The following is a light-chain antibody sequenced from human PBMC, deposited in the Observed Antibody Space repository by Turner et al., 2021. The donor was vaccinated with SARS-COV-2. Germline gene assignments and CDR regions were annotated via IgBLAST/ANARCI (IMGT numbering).Light chain of an antibody. CDR2: GTS. V-gene: IGKV3-20*01. CDR1: QSISTTF. CDR3: QHYGGSALYT. J-gene: IGKJ2*01. Sequence: EIVLTQSPGTLSLSPGERASLSCRVSQSISTTFLAWYQQKPGQAPRLLISGTSSRATGIPDRLSGSGSETDFTLTISRVEPEDFAVYYCQHYGGSALYTFGQGTKLEIK.